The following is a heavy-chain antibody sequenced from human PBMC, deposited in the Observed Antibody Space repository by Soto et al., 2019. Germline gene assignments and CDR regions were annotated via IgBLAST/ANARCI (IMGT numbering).Heavy chain of an antibody. CDR3: ASGETLWITGYFYGMDV. CDR1: GGTFSSYA. J-gene: IGHJ6*02. V-gene: IGHV1-69*12. D-gene: IGHD5-12*01. CDR2: ISPIFGTA. Sequence: QVQLVQSGAEVKKPGSSVKVSCKASGGTFSSYAISWVRQAPGQGLEWMGGISPIFGTANYAQKFQGRVTITADESTSTAYMELSSLRSEDTAVYYCASGETLWITGYFYGMDVWGQGTTVTVSS.